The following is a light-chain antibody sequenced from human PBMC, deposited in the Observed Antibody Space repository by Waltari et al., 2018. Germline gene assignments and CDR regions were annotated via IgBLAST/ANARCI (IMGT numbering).Light chain of an antibody. J-gene: IGKJ4*01. Sequence: DIQMTQSPSSLSASVGDTVTITCQASQDISKDVNWYQQKPGKAPKLLVYDASNLETGVPLRFSGSGSGTYFTFTINSLQPEDIATYYCQQCFHVPTFGGGTKVEI. CDR3: QQCFHVPT. V-gene: IGKV1-33*01. CDR1: QDISKD. CDR2: DAS.